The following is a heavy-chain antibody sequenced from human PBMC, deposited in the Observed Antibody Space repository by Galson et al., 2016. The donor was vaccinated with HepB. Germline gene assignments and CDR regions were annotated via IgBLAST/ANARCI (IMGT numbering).Heavy chain of an antibody. Sequence: SETLSLTCAVSGGSITGNKNYWVWIRQPPGKGLQWIGSISYSGNTYYSPSLKSRVTISVDTSKNHLSLNLKSVTAADTAVYYCASGYSAYDPGWFDPWGQGTLVTVSS. CDR3: ASGYSAYDPGWFDP. D-gene: IGHD5-12*01. V-gene: IGHV4-39*02. CDR1: GGSITGNKNY. CDR2: ISYSGNT. J-gene: IGHJ5*02.